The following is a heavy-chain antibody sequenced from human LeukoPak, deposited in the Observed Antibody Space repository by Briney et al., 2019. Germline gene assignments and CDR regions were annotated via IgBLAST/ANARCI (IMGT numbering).Heavy chain of an antibody. CDR1: GGSIRSYQ. D-gene: IGHD6-13*01. V-gene: IGHV4-59*01. CDR2: IYYSGST. Sequence: SETLSLTCTVSGGSIRSYQWSWIRQPPGKGLEWIGYIYYSGSTNYNPSLKSRVTISVDTTKNQFSLRLTSMTAAGTAVYYCARDQGAFYRRSWFDYWGQGTLVTVSS. CDR3: ARDQGAFYRRSWFDY. J-gene: IGHJ4*02.